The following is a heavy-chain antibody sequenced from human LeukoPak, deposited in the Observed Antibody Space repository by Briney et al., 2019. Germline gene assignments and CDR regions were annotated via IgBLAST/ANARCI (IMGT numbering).Heavy chain of an antibody. CDR2: IDWDDDK. J-gene: IGHJ3*02. Sequence: SGPTLVNPTQTLTLTRTFSGFSLSTSGMRVSWIRQPPGKALEWLSRIDWDDDKFYSTSLKTRLTISKDTSKNQVVLTMTNMDPVDTATYYCARAIRYDSSRGAFDIWGQGTMVTVSS. CDR1: GFSLSTSGMR. CDR3: ARAIRYDSSRGAFDI. D-gene: IGHD3-22*01. V-gene: IGHV2-70*04.